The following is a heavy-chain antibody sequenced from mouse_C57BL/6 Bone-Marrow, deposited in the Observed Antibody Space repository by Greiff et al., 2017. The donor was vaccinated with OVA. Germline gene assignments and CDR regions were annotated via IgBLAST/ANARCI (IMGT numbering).Heavy chain of an antibody. Sequence: QVQLQQPGAELVKPGASVKMSCKASGYTFTSYWITWVKQRPGQGLEWIGDIYPGSGSTNNNEKFKSKATLTVDTSSSTAYMQLSSLTSEDSAVFYCAPAYYGYDPFFAYWGQGTLVTVSA. CDR1: GYTFTSYW. V-gene: IGHV1-55*01. D-gene: IGHD2-9*01. J-gene: IGHJ3*01. CDR2: IYPGSGST. CDR3: APAYYGYDPFFAY.